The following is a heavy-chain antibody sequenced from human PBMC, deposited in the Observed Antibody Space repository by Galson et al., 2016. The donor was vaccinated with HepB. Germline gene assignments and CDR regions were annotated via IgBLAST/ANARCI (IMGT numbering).Heavy chain of an antibody. J-gene: IGHJ4*02. Sequence: SVKVSCKVSGKTLTELSMHWVRQAPGNGLEWMGGFHPEEGETIYAQKFQGRVTMTEDTSTDTAYMELSSLRSEDTAIYYCVIGDIYDSGSYDHEDYWGQGTLVTVSS. D-gene: IGHD3-10*01. CDR3: VIGDIYDSGSYDHEDY. CDR1: GKTLTELS. CDR2: FHPEEGET. V-gene: IGHV1-24*01.